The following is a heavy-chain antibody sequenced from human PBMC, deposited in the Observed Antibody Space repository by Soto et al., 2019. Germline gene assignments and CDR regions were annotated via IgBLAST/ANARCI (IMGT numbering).Heavy chain of an antibody. V-gene: IGHV4-34*01. Sequence: QVQLQQWGAGLLKPSETLSLTCAVYGGSFSGYYWSWIRQPPGKGLEWIGEINHSGSTNYNPSLKSRVTISVDTSKNQFSLKLSSVTAADTAVYYCARMVYARGNNWFDPWGQGTLVAVSS. D-gene: IGHD2-8*01. CDR2: INHSGST. CDR1: GGSFSGYY. J-gene: IGHJ5*02. CDR3: ARMVYARGNNWFDP.